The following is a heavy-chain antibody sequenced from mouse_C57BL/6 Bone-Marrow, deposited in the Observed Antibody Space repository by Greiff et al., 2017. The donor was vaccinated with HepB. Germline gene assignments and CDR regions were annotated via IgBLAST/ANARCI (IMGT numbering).Heavy chain of an antibody. CDR2: IYPGSGST. D-gene: IGHD1-1*01. CDR3: ARSYYGSSYYFDY. Sequence: QVQLQQPGAELVKPGASVKMSCKASGYTFTSYWITWVKQRPGQGLEWIGDIYPGSGSTNYNEKFKSKATLTVDTSSSTAYMQLSSLTSEDAAVYYCARSYYGSSYYFDYWGQGTTLTVSS. J-gene: IGHJ2*01. CDR1: GYTFTSYW. V-gene: IGHV1-55*01.